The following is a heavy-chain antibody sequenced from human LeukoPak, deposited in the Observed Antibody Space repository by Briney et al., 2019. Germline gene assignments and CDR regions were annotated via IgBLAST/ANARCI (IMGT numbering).Heavy chain of an antibody. Sequence: GGSLRLSCAASGFTFSSYAMSWVRQAPGKGLEWVSAIRGSGGSTYYADSVKGRFTISRDNSKNTLYLQMNSLRAEDTAVYYCAKDLRAVLQGVVGWYGLFDYWGQGTLVTVSS. V-gene: IGHV3-23*01. J-gene: IGHJ4*02. CDR2: IRGSGGST. CDR3: AKDLRAVLQGVVGWYGLFDY. D-gene: IGHD6-19*01. CDR1: GFTFSSYA.